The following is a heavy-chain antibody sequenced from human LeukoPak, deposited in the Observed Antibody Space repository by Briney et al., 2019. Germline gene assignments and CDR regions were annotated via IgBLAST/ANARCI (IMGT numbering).Heavy chain of an antibody. CDR2: ISSSGSTI. D-gene: IGHD4-17*01. Sequence: GGSLRLSCAASGFTFSDYYMSWIRQAPGKGLEWVSYISSSGSTIYYADSVKGRFTISRDNAKNPLYLQMNSLRAEDTAVYYCARAGPDDYGDYGRFSDAFDIWDQGTMVTVSS. J-gene: IGHJ3*02. V-gene: IGHV3-11*01. CDR1: GFTFSDYY. CDR3: ARAGPDDYGDYGRFSDAFDI.